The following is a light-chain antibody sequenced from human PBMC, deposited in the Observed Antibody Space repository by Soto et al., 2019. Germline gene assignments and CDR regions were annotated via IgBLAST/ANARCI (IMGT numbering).Light chain of an antibody. CDR2: GAS. V-gene: IGKV3-15*01. CDR1: QSVSSN. CDR3: QQYGSSPWT. J-gene: IGKJ1*01. Sequence: EIVVSQSPATVSVSKGERATLSCRASQSVSSNLAWYQQKPGQAPRLLIYGASTRATGIPARFSGSGSGTEFTLTISSLQSEDFAVYYCQQYGSSPWTFGQGTKVDIK.